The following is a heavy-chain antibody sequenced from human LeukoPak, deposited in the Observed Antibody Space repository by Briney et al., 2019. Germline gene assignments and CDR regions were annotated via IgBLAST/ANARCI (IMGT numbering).Heavy chain of an antibody. Sequence: ASVKVSCKASGYGFSDVYFNWVRQAPGQGLEWMGWINLHSGATNYAQRFQGRISVDASFDTAYIELSRLTSDDTAVYYCATSSTVTHTRDPWGQGTLVTVSS. CDR1: GYGFSDVY. CDR2: INLHSGAT. V-gene: IGHV1-2*02. J-gene: IGHJ5*02. D-gene: IGHD1-1*01. CDR3: ATSSTVTHTRDP.